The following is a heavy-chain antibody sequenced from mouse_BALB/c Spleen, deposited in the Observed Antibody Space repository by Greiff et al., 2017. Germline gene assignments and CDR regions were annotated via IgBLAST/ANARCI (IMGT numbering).Heavy chain of an antibody. J-gene: IGHJ4*01. Sequence: VHLVESGPGLVAPSQSLSITCTVSGFSLTDYGVSWIRQPPGKGLEWLGVIWGGGSTYYNSALKSRLSISKDNSKSQVFLKMNSLQTDDTAMYYCAKHGEVRRRAMDYWGQGTSVTVSS. V-gene: IGHV2-6-5*01. CDR3: AKHGEVRRRAMDY. CDR2: IWGGGST. CDR1: GFSLTDYG. D-gene: IGHD2-14*01.